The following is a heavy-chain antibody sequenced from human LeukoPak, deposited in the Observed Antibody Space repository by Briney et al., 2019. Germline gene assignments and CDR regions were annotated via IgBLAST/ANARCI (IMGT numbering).Heavy chain of an antibody. CDR3: TRTGLITVADYFES. J-gene: IGHJ4*02. D-gene: IGHD6-19*01. V-gene: IGHV3-49*04. CDR2: IGSKAYGGPA. CDR1: GFTFGDYA. Sequence: GGSLRLSYTTSGFTFGDYAINWVRQAPGKGLEWVGFIGSKAYGGPAEFAASMKGRFTISRDDSKGVAYLQMNSLTTDDTAVYYCTRTGLITVADYFESWGQGTLVTVSS.